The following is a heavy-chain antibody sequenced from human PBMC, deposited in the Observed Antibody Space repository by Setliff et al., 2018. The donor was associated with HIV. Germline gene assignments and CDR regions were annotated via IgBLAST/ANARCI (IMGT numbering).Heavy chain of an antibody. Sequence: GSLRLSCAVSGFTFSTFSMSWVRQAPGKGLEWVSSITSRSADIYYADSVRGRFTISRDNARDSLLLQMNSLRADDTAVYYCARVRPLGYCSTGACPPDYWGQGTLVTVSS. D-gene: IGHD2-8*01. J-gene: IGHJ4*02. CDR3: ARVRPLGYCSTGACPPDY. CDR1: GFTFSTFS. CDR2: ITSRSADI. V-gene: IGHV3-21*01.